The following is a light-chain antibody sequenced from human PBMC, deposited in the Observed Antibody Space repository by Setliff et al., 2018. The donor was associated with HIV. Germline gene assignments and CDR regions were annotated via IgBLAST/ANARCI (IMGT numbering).Light chain of an antibody. CDR2: DVT. Sequence: QSALTQPASVSGSPGQSITISCTGSNNDIGDYNYVSWYQQHPVNTPKLIIYDVTNRPSGVSDRFSASKSGNTASLTISGLQADDEADYYCPYAGSGTNVFGTGTKVTVL. J-gene: IGLJ1*01. CDR3: PYAGSGTNV. CDR1: NNDIGDYNY. V-gene: IGLV2-14*03.